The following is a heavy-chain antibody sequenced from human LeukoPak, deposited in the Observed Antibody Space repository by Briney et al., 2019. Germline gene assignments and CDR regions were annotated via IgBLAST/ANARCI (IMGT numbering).Heavy chain of an antibody. D-gene: IGHD1-26*01. CDR2: ISDSGGGT. CDR1: GFTFSSYA. CDR3: AKEERGTRYFQH. Sequence: GGSLRLSCAASGFTFSSYAMNWVRQAPGKGLEWVSTISDSGGGTYYADSVKGRFTISRDNSRNTLYLQMNSLRAEDTAIYYCAKEERGTRYFQHWGQGTLVTVSS. V-gene: IGHV3-23*01. J-gene: IGHJ1*01.